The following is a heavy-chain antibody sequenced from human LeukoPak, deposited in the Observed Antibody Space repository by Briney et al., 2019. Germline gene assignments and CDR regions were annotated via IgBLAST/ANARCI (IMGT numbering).Heavy chain of an antibody. CDR1: GFTFSNYA. Sequence: HTGGSLRLSCAASGFTFSNYAMSWVRQAPGKGLEWVSGISGSGGSTYYADSVKGRFTISRDNSKNRLYLQMNSLRAEDTAVYYCAKRPRGNYLDPFDYWGQGTLVTVSS. J-gene: IGHJ4*02. V-gene: IGHV3-23*01. D-gene: IGHD3-10*01. CDR3: AKRPRGNYLDPFDY. CDR2: ISGSGGST.